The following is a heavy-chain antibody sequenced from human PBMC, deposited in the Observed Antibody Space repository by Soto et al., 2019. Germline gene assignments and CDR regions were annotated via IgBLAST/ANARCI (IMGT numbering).Heavy chain of an antibody. D-gene: IGHD2-15*01. CDR1: GLNSAKCT. V-gene: IGHV3-21*04. CDR2: SSPSSPYT. J-gene: IGHJ4*02. Sequence: GRSLRLSCAPSGLNSAKCTTNWVRPPPGKGPEWLASSSPSSPYTRHADSVKDPFTISRDNATNSLCLHKMSPRADDTAVYYCAADAGDIEVVPATTWGQGTLVTVSS. CDR3: AADAGDIEVVPATT.